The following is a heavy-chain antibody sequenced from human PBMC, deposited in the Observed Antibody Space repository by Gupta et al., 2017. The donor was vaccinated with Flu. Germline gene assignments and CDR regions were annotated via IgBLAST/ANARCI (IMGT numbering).Heavy chain of an antibody. CDR3: ASVDPALYCSGGSCTTGDY. CDR2: IIPIFGTA. D-gene: IGHD2-15*01. Sequence: QVQLVQSGAEVKKPGSSVKVSCKASGGTFSSYAISLVRPDPGQGLEWMGGIIPIFGTANYAQKFQGRVTITADKSTSTAYMGLSSLRSEDTAVYYCASVDPALYCSGGSCTTGDYWGQGTLVTVSS. V-gene: IGHV1-69*06. J-gene: IGHJ4*02. CDR1: GGTFSSYA.